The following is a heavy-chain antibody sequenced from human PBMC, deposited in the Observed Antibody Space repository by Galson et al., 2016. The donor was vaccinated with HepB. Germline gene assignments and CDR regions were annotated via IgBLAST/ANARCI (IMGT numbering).Heavy chain of an antibody. Sequence: SLRLSCADSESTFGNHWVYWVRQAPGKGLVWVSKINRDGSGTAYADSVKGRFTISRDNAKNTLYLQMNSLRAEDTALYYCARAEDCSGDCPQKYYLDFWGRGTLVTVSS. J-gene: IGHJ4*02. V-gene: IGHV3-74*03. D-gene: IGHD2-21*02. CDR2: INRDGSGT. CDR3: ARAEDCSGDCPQKYYLDF. CDR1: ESTFGNHW.